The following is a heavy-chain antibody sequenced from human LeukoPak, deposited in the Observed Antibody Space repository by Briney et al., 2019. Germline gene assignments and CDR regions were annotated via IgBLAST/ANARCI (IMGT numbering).Heavy chain of an antibody. J-gene: IGHJ4*02. D-gene: IGHD3-3*01. CDR1: GGSISSYY. CDR3: AIGPIVTGVVDY. V-gene: IGHV4-4*07. Sequence: SETLSLTCTVSGGSISSYYWSWIRQPAGKGLEWIGRIYTSGSTNYNPSLKSRVTMSVDTSKNQFSLKLSSVTAADTAVYYCAIGPIVTGVVDYWGQGTLVTVSS. CDR2: IYTSGST.